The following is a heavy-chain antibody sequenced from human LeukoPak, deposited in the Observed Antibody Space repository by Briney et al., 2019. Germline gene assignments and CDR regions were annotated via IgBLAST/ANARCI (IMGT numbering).Heavy chain of an antibody. V-gene: IGHV4-59*01. D-gene: IGHD5-18*01. CDR2: IYYSGST. CDR1: GGSISSYY. Sequence: PSETLSLTCTVSGGSISSYYWSWIRQPPGKGLEWIGYIYYSGSTNYNPSLKSRVTTSVDTSKNQFSLKLSSVTAADTAVYYCARVWARGYSYGWCFDLWGRGTLVTVSS. CDR3: ARVWARGYSYGWCFDL. J-gene: IGHJ2*01.